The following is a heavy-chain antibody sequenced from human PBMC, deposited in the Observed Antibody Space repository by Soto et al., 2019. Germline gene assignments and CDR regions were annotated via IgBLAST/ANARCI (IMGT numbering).Heavy chain of an antibody. CDR2: IKSKVDGGTA. CDR1: GFTFSNAW. J-gene: IGHJ6*02. D-gene: IGHD2-2*01. Sequence: EVQLVESGGGLVKPGGSLRLSCEASGFTFSNAWMNWVRQGPGKGLEWLGRIKSKVDGGTAGYVAATKGRFSISRDDLKNMLYLQMNSLKPDDTAVYYCTTLSYLYYDGMDVWGQGTTVTVS. CDR3: TTLSYLYYDGMDV. V-gene: IGHV3-15*01.